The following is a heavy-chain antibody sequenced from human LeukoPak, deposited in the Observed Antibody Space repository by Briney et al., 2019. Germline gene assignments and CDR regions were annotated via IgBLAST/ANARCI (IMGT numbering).Heavy chain of an antibody. CDR1: GFTFRTYA. CDR3: ARGRPHGNDY. V-gene: IGHV3-30-3*01. J-gene: IGHJ4*02. Sequence: GGSLRLSCAASGFTFRTYALHWVRQAPGKGLKWVAVISYDGSNKYYADSVEGRFTISRDNSKNTLYLQMDSLRVEDTAVYYCARGRPHGNDYWGQGTLVTVSS. CDR2: ISYDGSNK. D-gene: IGHD4-23*01.